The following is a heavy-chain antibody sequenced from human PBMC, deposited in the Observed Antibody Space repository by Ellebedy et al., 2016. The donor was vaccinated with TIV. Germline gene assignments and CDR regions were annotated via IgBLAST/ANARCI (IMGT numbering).Heavy chain of an antibody. Sequence: GESLKISCAASGLTFSSHAMSWVRQAPGKGLEWVSSITESGGNTYYADSVKGRLSISRDNSKNTLYLQINSLRTEDTAVYYCAREGSFTSLDYWGQGTVVTVSS. V-gene: IGHV3-23*01. CDR2: ITESGGNT. CDR1: GLTFSSHA. CDR3: AREGSFTSLDY. D-gene: IGHD2-2*01. J-gene: IGHJ4*02.